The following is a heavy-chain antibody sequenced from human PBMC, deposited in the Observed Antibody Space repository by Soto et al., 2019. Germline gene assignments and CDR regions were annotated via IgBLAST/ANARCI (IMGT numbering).Heavy chain of an antibody. V-gene: IGHV4-34*01. CDR1: GGSFSGYY. Sequence: LSLTCAVCGGSFSGYYWSWIRQPPGKGLEWIGEINHSGSTNYNPSLKSRVTISVDTSKNQFSLKLSSVTAADTAVYYCARAQRGSGHFDYWGQGTLVTVSS. J-gene: IGHJ4*02. CDR2: INHSGST. CDR3: ARAQRGSGHFDY. D-gene: IGHD3-3*01.